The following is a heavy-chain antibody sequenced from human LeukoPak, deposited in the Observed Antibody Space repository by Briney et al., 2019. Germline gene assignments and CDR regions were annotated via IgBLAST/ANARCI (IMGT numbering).Heavy chain of an antibody. CDR1: GYTLTELS. V-gene: IGHV1-24*01. D-gene: IGHD3-10*01. Sequence: EASVKVSCKVSGYTLTELSMHWVRQAPGKGLEWMGGFDPEDGETIYAQKFQGRVTMTEDTSTDTAYMELSSLRSEDTAVYYCATDTPMVRGVIIPFHYWGQGTLVTVSS. CDR2: FDPEDGET. CDR3: ATDTPMVRGVIIPFHY. J-gene: IGHJ4*02.